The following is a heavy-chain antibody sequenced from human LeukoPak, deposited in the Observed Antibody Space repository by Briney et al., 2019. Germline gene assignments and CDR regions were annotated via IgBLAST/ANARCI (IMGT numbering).Heavy chain of an antibody. D-gene: IGHD3-16*01. Sequence: SETLSLTCAVYGGSFSGYFWGWIRQPPRKGLEWIGEINHSGSTTYNPSLKSRVTISVDTSKNQFSLKLSSVTAADTAVYYCARDLNGGRMSWFDPWGQGTLVTVSS. CDR1: GGSFSGYF. CDR3: ARDLNGGRMSWFDP. J-gene: IGHJ5*02. V-gene: IGHV4-34*01. CDR2: INHSGST.